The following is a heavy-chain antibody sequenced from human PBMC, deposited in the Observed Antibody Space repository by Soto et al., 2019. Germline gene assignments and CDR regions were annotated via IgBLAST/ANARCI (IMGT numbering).Heavy chain of an antibody. J-gene: IGHJ5*02. CDR2: ISLYNGNT. D-gene: IGHD2-15*01. V-gene: IGHV1-18*04. CDR3: ARGIATGQLDP. Sequence: ASVKVSCKAYDFSFTSHGISWVRQAPGQGLEWMGWISLYNGNTKSSQKFQDRVIITRDTSASTAYMDLSSLRSEDTAVYYCARGIATGQLDPWGQGTLVTVSS. CDR1: DFSFTSHG.